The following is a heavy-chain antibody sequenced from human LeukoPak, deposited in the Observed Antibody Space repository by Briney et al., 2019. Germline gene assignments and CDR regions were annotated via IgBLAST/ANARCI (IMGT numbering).Heavy chain of an antibody. CDR2: ISGSGAST. D-gene: IGHD6-13*01. V-gene: IGHV3-23*01. Sequence: GGSLRLSCAASGFTFSSYAMSWVRQAPGKGLQWVSAISGSGASTYYADSVKGRFTISRDNSKSTLYLQMNSLRAENTAVYYCARPPFSSSWYYFDYWGQGTLVTVSS. CDR3: ARPPFSSSWYYFDY. CDR1: GFTFSSYA. J-gene: IGHJ4*02.